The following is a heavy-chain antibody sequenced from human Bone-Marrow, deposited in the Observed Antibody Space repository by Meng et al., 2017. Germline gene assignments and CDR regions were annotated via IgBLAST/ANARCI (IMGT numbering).Heavy chain of an antibody. D-gene: IGHD4-17*01. J-gene: IGHJ4*02. CDR2: IYSGGST. CDR1: GFTVSSNY. Sequence: GESLKLSCAASGFTVSSNYMSWVRQAPGKGLEWVSVIYSGGSTYYADSVKGRFTISRDNSKNTLYLQMNSLRAEDTAVYYCALGTGGDYAPIDYWGQGTLVTVSS. CDR3: ALGTGGDYAPIDY. V-gene: IGHV3-66*02.